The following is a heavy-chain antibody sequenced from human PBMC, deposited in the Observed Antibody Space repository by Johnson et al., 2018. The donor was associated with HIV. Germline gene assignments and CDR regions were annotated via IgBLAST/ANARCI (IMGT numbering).Heavy chain of an antibody. CDR1: GFTFSSYA. CDR3: AKGFRIAAAGGDDGFDI. J-gene: IGHJ3*02. CDR2: ISYDGSNK. V-gene: IGHV3-30*04. Sequence: QVQLVESGGGLVQPGRSLRLSCAASGFTFSSYAMHWVRQAPGKGLEWVAAISYDGSNKDYADSVKGRFTISRDNSKNTLYLQMNSLRAEDTAVYYCAKGFRIAAAGGDDGFDIWGQGTMVTVSS. D-gene: IGHD6-13*01.